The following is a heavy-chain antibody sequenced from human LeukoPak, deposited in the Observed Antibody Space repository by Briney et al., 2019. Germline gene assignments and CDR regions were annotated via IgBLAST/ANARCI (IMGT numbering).Heavy chain of an antibody. J-gene: IGHJ3*02. Sequence: SETLSLTCAVSGGSISSGGYSWSWIRQPPGKGLEWIGYIYHSGSTYYNPSLKSRVTISVDRSKNQFSLKLSSVTAADTAVYHCARGCGGDCLDAFDIWGQGTMVTVSS. CDR2: IYHSGST. D-gene: IGHD2-21*02. V-gene: IGHV4-30-2*01. CDR1: GGSISSGGYS. CDR3: ARGCGGDCLDAFDI.